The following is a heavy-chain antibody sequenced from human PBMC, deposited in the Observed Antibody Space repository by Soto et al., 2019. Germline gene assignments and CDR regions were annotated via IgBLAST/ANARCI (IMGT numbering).Heavy chain of an antibody. CDR1: GFTFSSYA. D-gene: IGHD3-9*01. Sequence: LRLSCAASGFTFSSYAMNWVRQAPGKGLEWVSAISGIGGSTYFADSVKGRFTISRDNSKNTLYLQMNSLRAEDTAVYYCAKDFDTARARWFDYWGQGTLVTVSS. V-gene: IGHV3-23*01. CDR3: AKDFDTARARWFDY. J-gene: IGHJ4*02. CDR2: ISGIGGST.